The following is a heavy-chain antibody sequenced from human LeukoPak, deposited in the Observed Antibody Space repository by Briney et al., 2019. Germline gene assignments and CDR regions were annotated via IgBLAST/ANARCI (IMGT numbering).Heavy chain of an antibody. CDR1: GFSVSSNY. CDR3: AKGTWCLTINNFDL. Sequence: GGSLRLSCAASGFSVSSNYMSWVRQAPGKGLEWVSEIYSDGRTYYAPSVKGRFTISRDSSKNTLYLQMNSLKGEDTAVYYCAKGTWCLTINNFDLWGQGTMVTVSS. D-gene: IGHD2-21*01. CDR2: IYSDGRT. J-gene: IGHJ3*01. V-gene: IGHV3-53*01.